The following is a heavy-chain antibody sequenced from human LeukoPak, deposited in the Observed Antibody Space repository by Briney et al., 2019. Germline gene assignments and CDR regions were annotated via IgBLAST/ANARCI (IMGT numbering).Heavy chain of an antibody. CDR1: EFTFNNYG. CDR3: ARDSHYYDSSGYDYYYYYYMDV. Sequence: GGSLRLSCAASEFTFNNYGISWVRQAPGKVREGVSSISSSSTYIFYADSVKGRFTISRDDAKNTLYLQMNSLRAEATAVYYCARDSHYYDSSGYDYYYYYYMDVWGKGTTVTVSS. CDR2: ISSSSTYI. V-gene: IGHV3-21*01. J-gene: IGHJ6*03. D-gene: IGHD3-22*01.